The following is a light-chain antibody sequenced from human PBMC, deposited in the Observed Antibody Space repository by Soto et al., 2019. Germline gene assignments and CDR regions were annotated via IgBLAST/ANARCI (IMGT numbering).Light chain of an antibody. CDR3: VLNMGSDFSRV. CDR2: TTN. V-gene: IGLV8-61*01. J-gene: IGLJ3*02. Sequence: QTVVTQEPSFSVSPGGTVTLTCGLSSGSVSSSYYPSWYQQTPGQAPRTLIYTTNTRSSGVPDRFSGSILGNKAALTITGAQADDESDYYCVLNMGSDFSRVFAGGTKVTVL. CDR1: SGSVSSSYY.